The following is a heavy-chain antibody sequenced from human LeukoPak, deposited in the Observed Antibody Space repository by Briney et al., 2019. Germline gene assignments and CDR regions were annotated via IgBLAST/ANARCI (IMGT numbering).Heavy chain of an antibody. CDR1: GFTFSSYW. J-gene: IGHJ6*02. CDR3: ARDRVLRDIVVVPAALVEIDYYGMDV. Sequence: GGSLRLSCAASGFTFSSYWMSWVRQAPGKGLEWVSSISSSSSYIYYADSVKGRFTISRDNAKNSLYLQMNSLRAEDTAVYYCARDRVLRDIVVVPAALVEIDYYGMDVWGQGTTVTVSS. V-gene: IGHV3-21*01. D-gene: IGHD2-2*01. CDR2: ISSSSSYI.